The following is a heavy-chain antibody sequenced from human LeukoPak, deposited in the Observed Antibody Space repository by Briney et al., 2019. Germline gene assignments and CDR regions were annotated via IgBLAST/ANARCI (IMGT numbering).Heavy chain of an antibody. D-gene: IGHD6-13*01. CDR1: GYTFTGYY. V-gene: IGHV1-2*02. Sequence: ASVKVSCKASGYTFTGYYMHWVRQAPGQGLGWMGWINPNSGATNSAQKFQGRATMNRDTSISTAYMELSRLRSDDTAVYYCARGSDSSSWYSPSDYWGQGTLVTVSS. CDR3: ARGSDSSSWYSPSDY. J-gene: IGHJ4*02. CDR2: INPNSGAT.